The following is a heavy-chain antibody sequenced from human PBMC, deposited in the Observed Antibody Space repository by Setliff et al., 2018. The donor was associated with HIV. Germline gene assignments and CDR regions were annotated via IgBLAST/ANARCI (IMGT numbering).Heavy chain of an antibody. D-gene: IGHD1-26*01. CDR3: ARYQWELLKGAIDY. J-gene: IGHJ4*02. CDR2: ILYDGSNK. V-gene: IGHV3-30*04. CDR1: GFSFSSYT. Sequence: PGGSLRLSCEASGFSFSSYTMNWVRQAPGKGLEWVAVILYDGSNKYYADSVKGRFTISRDNSKNTLYLQMNSLRAEDTAVYYCARYQWELLKGAIDYWGQGTLVTVSS.